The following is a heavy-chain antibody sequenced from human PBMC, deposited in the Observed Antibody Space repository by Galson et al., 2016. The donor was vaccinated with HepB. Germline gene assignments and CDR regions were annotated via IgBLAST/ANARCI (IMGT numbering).Heavy chain of an antibody. J-gene: IGHJ3*02. V-gene: IGHV3-23*01. CDR2: IRGSGTGT. CDR3: AKISPVGYNSGWGGSFDI. CDR1: GFSISIYS. D-gene: IGHD6-19*01. Sequence: SLRLSCAASGFSISIYSMNWVRQAPGKGLEWVSAIRGSGTGTSYTDSVKGRFTISRDNSKNTLYLQMNSLRAEDAAVYYCAKISPVGYNSGWGGSFDIWGQGTMVTVSS.